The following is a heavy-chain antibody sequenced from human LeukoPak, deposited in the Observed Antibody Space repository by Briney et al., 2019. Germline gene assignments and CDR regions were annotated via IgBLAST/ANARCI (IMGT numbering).Heavy chain of an antibody. D-gene: IGHD3-9*01. CDR3: ARDLTGDEAPDY. Sequence: GGSLRLSCAASGFTFSPYPMNWVRQAPGKGLEWVSSISGSSNYIYYADSVKGRFTISRDNAKNSLYLQMNSLRAEDTAVYYCARDLTGDEAPDYWGQGTLVTVSS. CDR2: ISGSSNYI. V-gene: IGHV3-21*01. CDR1: GFTFSPYP. J-gene: IGHJ4*02.